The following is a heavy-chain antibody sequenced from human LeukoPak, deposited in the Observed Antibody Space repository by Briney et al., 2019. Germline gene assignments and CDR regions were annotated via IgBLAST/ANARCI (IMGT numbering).Heavy chain of an antibody. V-gene: IGHV4-39*07. D-gene: IGHD2-15*01. CDR3: ARDGEDIVTRGFDP. CDR1: GGSISSSSYY. CDR2: IYYSGST. J-gene: IGHJ5*02. Sequence: SETLSLTCTVSGGSISSSSYYWGWIRQPPGKGLEWIGSIYYSGSTYYNPPLKSRVTISVDTSKNQFSLKLSSVTAADTAVYYCARDGEDIVTRGFDPWGQGTLVTVSS.